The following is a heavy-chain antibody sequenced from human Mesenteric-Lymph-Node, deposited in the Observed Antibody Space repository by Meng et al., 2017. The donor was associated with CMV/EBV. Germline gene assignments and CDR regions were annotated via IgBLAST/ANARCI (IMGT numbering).Heavy chain of an antibody. CDR3: VRWSGSGLRFDY. CDR2: INPSGGST. D-gene: IGHD3-10*01. V-gene: IGHV1-46*01. Sequence: ASVKVSCKASGYLFSNYYMHWMRQAPGKGPEWMGIINPSGGSTIYAQKFEDRVTMTRDTSTSTVYMDLSSLRSEDTAVYYCVRWSGSGLRFDYWGQGTLVTVSS. CDR1: GYLFSNYY. J-gene: IGHJ4*02.